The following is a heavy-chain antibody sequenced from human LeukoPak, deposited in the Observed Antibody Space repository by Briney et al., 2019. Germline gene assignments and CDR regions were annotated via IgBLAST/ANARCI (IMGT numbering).Heavy chain of an antibody. CDR2: IRYDGSNK. J-gene: IGHJ4*02. CDR3: AKPAIGPEPNYFDY. V-gene: IGHV3-30*02. CDR1: GFSFSSYG. Sequence: PGGSLRLSCAASGFSFSSYGMHWVRQAPGKGLEWVAFIRYDGSNKYYADSVKGRFTISRDNSKNTLYLQMDSLRAEDTAIYYCAKPAIGPEPNYFDYWGQGTLATVSS. D-gene: IGHD2-21*01.